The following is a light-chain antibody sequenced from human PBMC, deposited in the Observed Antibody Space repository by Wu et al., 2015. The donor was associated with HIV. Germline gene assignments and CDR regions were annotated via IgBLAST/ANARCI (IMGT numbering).Light chain of an antibody. CDR2: AAS. Sequence: DIQMTQSPSSLSASVGDRVTITCRASQSIDDYLNWYQQIPGKAPKLLIYAASSLHSGVPSRFSGTGSGTHFTLTITRLQPEDFATYYCQQSYSLSQVTFGPGTKWKSN. CDR1: QSIDDY. CDR3: QQSYSLSQVT. J-gene: IGKJ3*01. V-gene: IGKV1-39*01.